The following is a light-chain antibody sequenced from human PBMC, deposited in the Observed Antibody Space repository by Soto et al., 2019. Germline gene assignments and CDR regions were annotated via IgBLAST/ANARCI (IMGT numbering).Light chain of an antibody. CDR1: HSVGNN. Sequence: EIVMTQSPATLSVSPGERATLSCRASHSVGNNLAWYQHKPGQPPRLLIIGASTRASDFPGRFSGSGSGTDFTLTISSLQSEDFAVYFCQQYYNWPVTFGCGTKVEIK. CDR2: GAS. J-gene: IGKJ4*01. V-gene: IGKV3-15*01. CDR3: QQYYNWPVT.